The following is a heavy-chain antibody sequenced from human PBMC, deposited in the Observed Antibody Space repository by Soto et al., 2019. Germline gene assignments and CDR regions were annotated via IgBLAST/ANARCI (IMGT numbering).Heavy chain of an antibody. CDR3: ARTRTSSDYYDLDV. Sequence: GESLKISCEGSGYSFTTYWIAWVRQMPGKGLEWMGIIYPGDSGTRYSPSFQGQVTISADKSISTAYLQWSSLKASDSAMYYCARTRTSSDYYDLDVWGQGPRSPSP. J-gene: IGHJ6*02. D-gene: IGHD6-25*01. V-gene: IGHV5-51*01. CDR1: GYSFTTYW. CDR2: IYPGDSGT.